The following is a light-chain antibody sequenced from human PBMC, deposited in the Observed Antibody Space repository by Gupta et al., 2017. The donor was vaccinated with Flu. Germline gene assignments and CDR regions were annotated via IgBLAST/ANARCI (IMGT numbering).Light chain of an antibody. CDR1: QTISNY. Sequence: DIQMTQSPSSLSASVRERVTITCRASQTISNYLNWFQQKPGKAPKLLIYGASSLQTGVPSRFSGSGSETDFTLTISRLQPEDFATYYCQQSYSVPLTFGPGTKVDIK. CDR2: GAS. J-gene: IGKJ3*01. V-gene: IGKV1-39*01. CDR3: QQSYSVPLT.